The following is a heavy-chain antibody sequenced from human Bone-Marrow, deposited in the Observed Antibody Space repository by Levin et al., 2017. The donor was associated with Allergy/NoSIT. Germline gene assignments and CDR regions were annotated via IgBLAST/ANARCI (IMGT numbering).Heavy chain of an antibody. D-gene: IGHD6-6*01. Sequence: TLSLTCAISGDSVSSNSAAWNWIRQSPSRGLEWLGRTYYRSKWYNDYAVSVKSRIIINPDTSKNQFSLHLNSVTHEDTAVYYCARDLLIASRLRSNYFDYWGQGILVTVSS. J-gene: IGHJ4*02. V-gene: IGHV6-1*01. CDR2: TYYRSKWYN. CDR3: ARDLLIASRLRSNYFDY. CDR1: GDSVSSNSAA.